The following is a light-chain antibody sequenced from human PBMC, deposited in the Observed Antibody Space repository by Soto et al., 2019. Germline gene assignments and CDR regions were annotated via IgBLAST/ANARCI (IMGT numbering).Light chain of an antibody. Sequence: DIQLTQSPSFLSASVGDRGTIACWASQGISSYLAWYQQKPGKAPKLLIYAASTLQSGVPSRFSGSGSGTEFTLTISSLQPEDFATYYCQQLNSYPITFGQGTRLEIK. CDR1: QGISSY. CDR3: QQLNSYPIT. V-gene: IGKV1-9*01. J-gene: IGKJ5*01. CDR2: AAS.